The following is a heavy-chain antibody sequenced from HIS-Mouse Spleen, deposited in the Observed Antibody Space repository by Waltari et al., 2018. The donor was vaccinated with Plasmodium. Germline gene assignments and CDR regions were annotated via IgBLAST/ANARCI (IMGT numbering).Heavy chain of an antibody. CDR3: ASQYSSGWYDY. V-gene: IGHV1-69*01. J-gene: IGHJ4*02. D-gene: IGHD6-19*01. CDR2: ISPIFGTA. CDR1: GGTFSSYA. Sequence: QVQLVQSGAEVKKPGSSVNVSCKASGGTFSSYAISWVRQAPGQGLEWMGGISPIFGTANYAQKFQGRVTITADESTSTAYMELSSLRSEDTAVYYCASQYSSGWYDYWGQGTLVTVSS.